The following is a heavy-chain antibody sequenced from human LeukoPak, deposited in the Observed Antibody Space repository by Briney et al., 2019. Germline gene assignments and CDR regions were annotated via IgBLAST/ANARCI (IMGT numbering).Heavy chain of an antibody. Sequence: ASVKVSCKASGYTFTSYGISWVRQAPGQGLEWMGWISAYNGNTNYAQKLQGRVPMTTDTSTSTAYMELRSLRSDDTAVYYCASSRDTAMGPGYYMDVWGKGTTVTVSS. CDR2: ISAYNGNT. CDR3: ASSRDTAMGPGYYMDV. V-gene: IGHV1-18*01. CDR1: GYTFTSYG. J-gene: IGHJ6*03. D-gene: IGHD5-18*01.